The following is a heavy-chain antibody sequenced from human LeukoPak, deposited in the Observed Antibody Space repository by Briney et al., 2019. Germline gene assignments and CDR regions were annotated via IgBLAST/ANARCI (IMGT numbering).Heavy chain of an antibody. CDR1: GGSISSHY. Sequence: PSETLSLTCTVSGGSISSHYWSWIRQPPGKGLEWIGYIYYSGSTNYNPSLKSRVTISVDTSKNQFSLKLSSVTAADTAVYYCARAIGSGWEGGYYFDYWGQGTLVTVSS. V-gene: IGHV4-59*08. J-gene: IGHJ4*02. D-gene: IGHD6-19*01. CDR3: ARAIGSGWEGGYYFDY. CDR2: IYYSGST.